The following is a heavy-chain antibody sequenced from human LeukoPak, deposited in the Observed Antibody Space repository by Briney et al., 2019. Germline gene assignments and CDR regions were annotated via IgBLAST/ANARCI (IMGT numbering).Heavy chain of an antibody. V-gene: IGHV1-69*13. CDR1: GGTFSSYA. Sequence: SVKVSCKASGGTFSSYAISWVRQAPGQGLEWMGGIIPIFGTANYAQQFQGRVTITADESTSTAYMELSSLRAEDMAVYYCARDRDGYNIFDYRGQGTLVTVSS. D-gene: IGHD5-24*01. CDR3: ARDRDGYNIFDY. CDR2: IIPIFGTA. J-gene: IGHJ4*02.